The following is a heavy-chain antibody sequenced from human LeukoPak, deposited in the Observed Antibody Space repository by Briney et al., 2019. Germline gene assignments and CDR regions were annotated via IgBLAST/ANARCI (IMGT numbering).Heavy chain of an antibody. Sequence: SETLSLTCTVSGGSISSYYWSWIRQPPGKGLEWIGYIYYSGSTSYNPSLKSRATISVDTSKNQFSLKLSSVTAADTAVYYCASYSSSWYAAYFDYWGQGTLVTVSS. V-gene: IGHV4-59*01. J-gene: IGHJ4*02. CDR3: ASYSSSWYAAYFDY. D-gene: IGHD6-13*01. CDR1: GGSISSYY. CDR2: IYYSGST.